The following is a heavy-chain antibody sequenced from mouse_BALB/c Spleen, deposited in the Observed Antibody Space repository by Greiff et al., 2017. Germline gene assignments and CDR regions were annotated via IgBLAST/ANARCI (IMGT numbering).Heavy chain of an antibody. CDR3: ASQDYYGSSYPFAY. V-gene: IGHV5-6-3*01. D-gene: IGHD1-1*01. J-gene: IGHJ3*01. CDR2: INSNGGST. CDR1: GFTFSSYG. Sequence: EVKLMESGGGLVQPGGSLKLSCAASGFTFSSYGMSWVRQTPDKRLELVATINSNGGSTYYPDSVKGRFTISRDNAKNTLYLQMSSLKSEDTAMYYCASQDYYGSSYPFAYWGQGTLVTVSA.